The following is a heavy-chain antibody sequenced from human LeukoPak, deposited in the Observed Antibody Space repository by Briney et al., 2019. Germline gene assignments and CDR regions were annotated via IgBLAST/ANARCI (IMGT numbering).Heavy chain of an antibody. Sequence: QPGGSLRLSCAASGSTFSSYEMNWVRQAPGKGLEWVSYISSSGSTIYYADSVQGRFTISRDNAQNSLYLQMSCLRAEDTAVYYCARNVYNFDYWGQGTLVTVSS. V-gene: IGHV3-48*03. CDR1: GSTFSSYE. J-gene: IGHJ4*02. D-gene: IGHD3-10*02. CDR2: ISSSGSTI. CDR3: ARNVYNFDY.